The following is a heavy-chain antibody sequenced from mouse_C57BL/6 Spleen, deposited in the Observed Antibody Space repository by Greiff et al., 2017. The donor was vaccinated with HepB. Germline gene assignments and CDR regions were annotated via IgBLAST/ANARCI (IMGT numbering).Heavy chain of an antibody. CDR2: ISDGGSYT. V-gene: IGHV5-4*01. D-gene: IGHD1-1*01. CDR1: GFTFSSYA. J-gene: IGHJ1*03. CDR3: ARDTTVEYFDV. Sequence: EVQRVESGGGLVKPGGSLKLSCAASGFTFSSYAMSWVRQTPEKRLEWVATISDGGSYTYYPDNVKGRFTISRDNAKNNLYLQMSHLKSEDTAMYYCARDTTVEYFDVWGTGTTVTVSS.